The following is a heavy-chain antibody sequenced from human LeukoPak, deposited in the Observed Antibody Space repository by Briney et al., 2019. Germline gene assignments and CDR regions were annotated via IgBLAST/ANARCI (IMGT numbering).Heavy chain of an antibody. Sequence: SGTLSLTCNVSGGSVSSYYWGWIRQPPGRGREGIGYIYYSGSTNYNPSLKSRVTISVDTSKSQFFQKLSSVTAADTAVYYCARAYCSGGSCYSSRGMFDPWGQGTLVTVSS. J-gene: IGHJ5*02. V-gene: IGHV4-59*02. CDR3: ARAYCSGGSCYSSRGMFDP. CDR2: IYYSGST. CDR1: GGSVSSYY. D-gene: IGHD2-15*01.